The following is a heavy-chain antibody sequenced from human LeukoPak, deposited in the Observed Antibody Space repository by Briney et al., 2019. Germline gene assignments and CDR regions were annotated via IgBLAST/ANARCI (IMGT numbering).Heavy chain of an antibody. J-gene: IGHJ4*02. Sequence: PGGSLRLSCAASVFTFDDYAMHWVRQAPGKSLEWVSLISGDGGSTYYADSVKGRFTISRDNSKSSLYMQMNSLRTEDTALYYCAKADGSYGSVLDYWGQGTLVTVSS. CDR2: ISGDGGST. D-gene: IGHD3-10*01. CDR3: AKADGSYGSVLDY. CDR1: VFTFDDYA. V-gene: IGHV3-43*02.